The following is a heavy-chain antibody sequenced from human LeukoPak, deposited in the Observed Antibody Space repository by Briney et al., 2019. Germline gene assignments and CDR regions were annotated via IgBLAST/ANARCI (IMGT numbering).Heavy chain of an antibody. J-gene: IGHJ4*02. V-gene: IGHV3-23*01. D-gene: IGHD2-21*01. CDR3: AHSRSRLPGWADY. Sequence: ASLRLSCAASGFTFSSYAMSWVRQAPGKGLEWVSAISGSGGSTYYADSMKGRFTISRDNSKNTLYLQMNSLRAEDTAVYYCAHSRSRLPGWADYWGQGTLVTVSS. CDR1: GFTFSSYA. CDR2: ISGSGGST.